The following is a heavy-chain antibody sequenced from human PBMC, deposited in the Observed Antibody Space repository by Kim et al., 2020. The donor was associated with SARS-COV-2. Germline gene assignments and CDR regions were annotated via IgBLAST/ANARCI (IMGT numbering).Heavy chain of an antibody. CDR1: GFIFNSFP. J-gene: IGHJ4*02. Sequence: GGSVRLSCAASGFIFNSFPMHWVRQTPGKGLEWVALISNDGGHQYYADSVKGRFKISRDNSKNTLLLQMDTLRPEDTALYYCARDPTSALLQFSEIRLYSYFDNWGQGTVVTVSS. D-gene: IGHD4-4*01. V-gene: IGHV3-30*01. CDR2: ISNDGGHQ. CDR3: ARDPTSALLQFSEIRLYSYFDN.